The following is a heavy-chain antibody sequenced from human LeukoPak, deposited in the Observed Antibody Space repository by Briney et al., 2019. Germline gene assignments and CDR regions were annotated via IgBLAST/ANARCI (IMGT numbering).Heavy chain of an antibody. CDR3: GRGYGPNSSGWDS. D-gene: IGHD6-19*01. CDR2: IYYSGST. J-gene: IGHJ4*02. CDR1: GGSISSNY. Sequence: SETLSLTCTVSGGSISSNYWSWIRQPPGKGLEWIGYIYYSGSTNYNPSLKSRVTISVDTSKNQFSLKLTSVTAADTAVYYCGRGYGPNSSGWDSWGQGTLVTASS. V-gene: IGHV4-59*01.